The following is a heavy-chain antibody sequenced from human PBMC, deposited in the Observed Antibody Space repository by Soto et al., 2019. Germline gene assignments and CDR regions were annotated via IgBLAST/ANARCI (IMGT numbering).Heavy chain of an antibody. Sequence: EVQLVESGGGLVKPGGSLRLSCAASGFTFSNAWMNWVRQAPGKGLEWVGRIKSKTDGGTTDYAAPVKGRFTISRDDSKNTLYLQMNSLKTEDTAVYYCTTQVIYCTNGVCGRFDPWGQGTLVTVSS. CDR1: GFTFSNAW. D-gene: IGHD2-8*01. V-gene: IGHV3-15*07. CDR3: TTQVIYCTNGVCGRFDP. J-gene: IGHJ5*02. CDR2: IKSKTDGGTT.